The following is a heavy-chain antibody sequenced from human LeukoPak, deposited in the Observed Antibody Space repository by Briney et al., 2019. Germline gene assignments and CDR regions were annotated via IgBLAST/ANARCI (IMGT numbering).Heavy chain of an antibody. D-gene: IGHD5/OR15-5a*01. CDR2: IYHSGST. J-gene: IGHJ4*02. CDR1: GGSISSGGYS. Sequence: SETLSLTCAVSGGSISSGGYSWSWIRQPPGKGLEWIGYIYHSGSTYYNPSLKSRVTISVDRSKNQFSLKLSSVTVADTAVYYCARAGVYTNSFDYWGQGTLVTVSS. V-gene: IGHV4-30-2*01. CDR3: ARAGVYTNSFDY.